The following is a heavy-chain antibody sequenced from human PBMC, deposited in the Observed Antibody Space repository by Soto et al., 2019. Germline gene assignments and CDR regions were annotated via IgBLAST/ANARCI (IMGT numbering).Heavy chain of an antibody. CDR1: GGSISSGGYY. D-gene: IGHD3-9*01. CDR3: AREKDYDILTGYYKISNWFDP. CDR2: IYYSGST. Sequence: PSETLSLTCTVSGGSISSGGYYWSWIRQHPGKGLEWIGYIYYSGSTYYNPSLKSRVTISVETSKKQFYMKLSYVTAADTAEYYCAREKDYDILTGYYKISNWFDPWGQGTLVTVSS. J-gene: IGHJ5*02. V-gene: IGHV4-31*03.